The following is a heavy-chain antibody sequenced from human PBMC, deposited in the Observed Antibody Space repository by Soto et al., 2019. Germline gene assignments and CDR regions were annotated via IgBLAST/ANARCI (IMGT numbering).Heavy chain of an antibody. J-gene: IGHJ4*02. Sequence: ETLSLTCAVYGGSFSGYYWSWIRQPPGKRLEWIGEINHSGSTNYNPSLKSRVTISVDTSKNQFSLKLSSVTAADTAVYYCARLYCSSTSCYQYYFDYWGQGTLVTISS. CDR1: GGSFSGYY. CDR3: ARLYCSSTSCYQYYFDY. D-gene: IGHD2-2*01. CDR2: INHSGST. V-gene: IGHV4-34*01.